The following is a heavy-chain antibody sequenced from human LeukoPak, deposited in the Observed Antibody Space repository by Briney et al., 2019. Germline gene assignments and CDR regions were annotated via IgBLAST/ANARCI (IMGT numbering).Heavy chain of an antibody. V-gene: IGHV3-23*01. D-gene: IGHD2-21*01. CDR2: ISGSGGNT. Sequence: GGSLRLSCAASGFTFSSYAMSWVRQAPGKGLEWVSGISGSGGNTYYADSVKGRFTISTDNSKNTLYLQMNSLKTEDTAVYYCAPRLIGIDYWGQGALVTVSS. CDR1: GFTFSSYA. CDR3: APRLIGIDY. J-gene: IGHJ4*02.